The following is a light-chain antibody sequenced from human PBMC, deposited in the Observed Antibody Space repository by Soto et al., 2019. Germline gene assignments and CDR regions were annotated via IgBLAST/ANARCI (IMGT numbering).Light chain of an antibody. Sequence: EIRMTQFPAILSASPGEGATLSCRAVQDVTTNFAWYQLRRGQPPRLLIYDISTRATGIPARFSGSGSGTEFTLTISRLEPEDFAVYYCQQYGSNWPRITFGPGTKVDIK. J-gene: IGKJ3*01. V-gene: IGKV3-15*01. CDR1: QDVTTN. CDR2: DIS. CDR3: QQYGSNWPRIT.